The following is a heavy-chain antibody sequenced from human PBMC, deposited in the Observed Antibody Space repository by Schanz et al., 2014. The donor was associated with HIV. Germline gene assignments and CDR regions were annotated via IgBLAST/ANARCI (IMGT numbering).Heavy chain of an antibody. Sequence: QVQLVQSGAEVKKPGSSVKVSCNASGGTFSRYAISWVRQAPGPGLEGMGLISAYNGNTNYSEKLQGRVTMTTDTSTSTAYMELRSLRSDDTAVYYCARGLVGGGFWGQGTLVTVSS. D-gene: IGHD1-26*01. V-gene: IGHV1-18*01. CDR3: ARGLVGGGF. CDR2: ISAYNGNT. CDR1: GGTFSRYA. J-gene: IGHJ4*02.